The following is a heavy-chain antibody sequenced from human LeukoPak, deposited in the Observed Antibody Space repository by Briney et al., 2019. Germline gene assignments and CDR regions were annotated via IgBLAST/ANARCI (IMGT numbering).Heavy chain of an antibody. D-gene: IGHD4-17*01. CDR3: AGKRSVTTTPGFGH. CDR2: IYHSGST. CDR1: GYSIRSGDS. Sequence: SETLSLTCAVSGYSIRSGDSWGCIRQYPGKGLGWIASIYHSGSTHYNPSIKSRVTISVDTPKHQFSLMLTSVTAAHPALYYWAGKRSVTTTPGFGHCGEGTLGTVSS. V-gene: IGHV4-38-2*01. J-gene: IGHJ4*02.